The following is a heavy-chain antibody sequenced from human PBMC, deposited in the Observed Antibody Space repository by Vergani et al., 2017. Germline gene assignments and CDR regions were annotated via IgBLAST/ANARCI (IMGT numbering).Heavy chain of an antibody. J-gene: IGHJ4*02. CDR3: ARDSPDSSGLSDY. Sequence: QVQLVESGGGLVKPGGSLRLSCAASGFTFSDYYMSWIRQAPGKGLEWVSYISSSSSYTNYADSVKGRFTISRDKAKNSLYLQMNSLRAEDTAVYYCARDSPDSSGLSDYWGQGTLVTVSS. CDR2: ISSSSSYT. D-gene: IGHD6-19*01. V-gene: IGHV3-11*05. CDR1: GFTFSDYY.